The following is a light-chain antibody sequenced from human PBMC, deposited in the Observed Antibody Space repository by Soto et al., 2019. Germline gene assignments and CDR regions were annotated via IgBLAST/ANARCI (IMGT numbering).Light chain of an antibody. Sequence: AIQMTQSPSSLSASVGDRVTITCRASQGIRNDLGWYQQKPGNAPKLLIYAASSLQSGVPSRFSGSGSGTDFTLTISSLQPEDFATYYCLQDYNYPPYTFGQGTKLEIK. CDR2: AAS. CDR1: QGIRND. V-gene: IGKV1-6*01. J-gene: IGKJ2*01. CDR3: LQDYNYPPYT.